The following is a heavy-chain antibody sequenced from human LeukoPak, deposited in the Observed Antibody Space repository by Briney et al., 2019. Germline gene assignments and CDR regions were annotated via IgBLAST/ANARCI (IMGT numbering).Heavy chain of an antibody. CDR3: AREGPGSGSSYFDY. CDR2: IIPILGIA. J-gene: IGHJ4*02. D-gene: IGHD3-10*01. CDR1: GGTFSSYA. Sequence: AASVKVSCKASGGTFSSYAISWVRQAPGQGLEWMGRIIPILGIANYAQKFQGRVTITADKSTSTAYMELSSLRSEDTAVYYCAREGPGSGSSYFDYWGQGTLVTVSS. V-gene: IGHV1-69*04.